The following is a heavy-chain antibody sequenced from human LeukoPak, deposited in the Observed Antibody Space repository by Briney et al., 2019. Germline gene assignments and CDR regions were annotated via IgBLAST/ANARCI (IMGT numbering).Heavy chain of an antibody. D-gene: IGHD6-13*01. V-gene: IGHV3-30*04. CDR3: AKVDSSSWYSPCDY. J-gene: IGHJ4*02. Sequence: PGGSLRLSCAASGFTFSSYAMHWVRQAPGKGLEWVAVISYDGSNKYYADSVKGRFTISRDNSKNTLYLQMNSLRAEDTAVYYCAKVDSSSWYSPCDYWGQGTLVTVSS. CDR2: ISYDGSNK. CDR1: GFTFSSYA.